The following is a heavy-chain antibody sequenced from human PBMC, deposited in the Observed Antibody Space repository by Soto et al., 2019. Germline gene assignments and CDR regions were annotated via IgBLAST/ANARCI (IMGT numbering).Heavy chain of an antibody. CDR3: ARAISGYVT. Sequence: VASVKVSCKASGITSTTYAIHWVRQAPGQGLEWMGWINTGNGNTRYSQRFLGRVSLTTDTSASTASMDLSSLTSEDTAVYYCARAISGYVTWGQGTLVTVSS. CDR2: INTGNGNT. V-gene: IGHV1-3*04. J-gene: IGHJ5*02. D-gene: IGHD5-12*01. CDR1: GITSTTYA.